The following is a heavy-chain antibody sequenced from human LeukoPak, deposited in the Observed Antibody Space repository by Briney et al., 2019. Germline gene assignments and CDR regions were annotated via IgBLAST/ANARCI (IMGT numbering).Heavy chain of an antibody. J-gene: IGHJ4*02. CDR2: IWYDGSNK. CDR1: GFTFSDYG. Sequence: GGSLRLSCTASGFTFSDYGFHWVRQAPGKGLEWVAVIWYDGSNKYYADSVKGRFTISRDISKNTLYQQMNSLRAEDTAVYYCARDSLTGYYLFDYWGQGTLVTVSS. V-gene: IGHV3-33*01. CDR3: ARDSLTGYYLFDY. D-gene: IGHD3-9*01.